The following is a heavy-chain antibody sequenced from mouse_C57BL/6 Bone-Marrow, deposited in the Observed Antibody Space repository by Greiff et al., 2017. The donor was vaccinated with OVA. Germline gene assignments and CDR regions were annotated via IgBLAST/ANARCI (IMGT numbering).Heavy chain of an antibody. Sequence: EVQLQQSGPELVKPGASVKISCKASGYTFTDYYMNWVKQSHGKSLEWIGDINPNNGGTSYNQKFKGKATLTVDKSSSTAYMELRSLTSEDSAVYYCARMAYGYIPAWFAYWGQGTLVTVSA. D-gene: IGHD2-2*01. V-gene: IGHV1-26*01. CDR3: ARMAYGYIPAWFAY. J-gene: IGHJ3*01. CDR2: INPNNGGT. CDR1: GYTFTDYY.